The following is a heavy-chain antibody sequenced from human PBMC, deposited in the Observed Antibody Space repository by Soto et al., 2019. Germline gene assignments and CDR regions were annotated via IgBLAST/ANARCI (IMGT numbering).Heavy chain of an antibody. J-gene: IGHJ4*02. V-gene: IGHV3-21*01. D-gene: IGHD2-21*01. CDR1: GFTFSSYS. CDR3: AGRSRGWGAIPY. CDR2: ISSSSSYI. Sequence: PGGSLRLSCAASGFTFSSYSMNWVRQAPGKGLEWVSSISSSSSYIYYADSVKGRFTISRDNAKNSLYLQMNSLRAEDTAVYYCAGRSRGWGAIPYWGQGTLVTVSS.